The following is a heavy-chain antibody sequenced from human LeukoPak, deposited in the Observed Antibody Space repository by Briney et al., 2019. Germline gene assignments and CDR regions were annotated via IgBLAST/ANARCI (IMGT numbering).Heavy chain of an antibody. V-gene: IGHV1-18*01. CDR1: GYTFTNYG. CDR3: ARDGPYYGSGRGSAFDI. Sequence: ASVKVSCKASGYTFTNYGISWVRQAPGQGLEWMAWISAYNGNTNYAQKLQGRVTMTTDTSTTTAYMELRSLRSDDTAVYYCARDGPYYGSGRGSAFDIWGQGTMVTVSS. J-gene: IGHJ3*02. D-gene: IGHD3-10*01. CDR2: ISAYNGNT.